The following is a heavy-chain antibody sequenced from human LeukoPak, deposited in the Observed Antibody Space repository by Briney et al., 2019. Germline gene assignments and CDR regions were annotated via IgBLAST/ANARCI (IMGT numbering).Heavy chain of an antibody. Sequence: PGGSLRLSCAASGFTFDDFSMHWVRQAPGKGLEWVSLISWDGGITYYADSVKGRFTISRDNSKSSLYLQLNSLTPEDTALYYCAKDSFVGTTNYLGYWGQGTLVTVSS. D-gene: IGHD1-26*01. CDR2: ISWDGGIT. CDR3: AKDSFVGTTNYLGY. V-gene: IGHV3-43*01. CDR1: GFTFDDFS. J-gene: IGHJ4*02.